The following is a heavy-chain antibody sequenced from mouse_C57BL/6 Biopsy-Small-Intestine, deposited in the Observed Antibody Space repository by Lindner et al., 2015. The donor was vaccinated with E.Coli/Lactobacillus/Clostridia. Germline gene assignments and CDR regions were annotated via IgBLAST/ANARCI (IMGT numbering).Heavy chain of an antibody. J-gene: IGHJ2*01. CDR1: GYTFTDYN. D-gene: IGHD1-1*01. Sequence: VQLQESGPELVKPGASVKMSCKASGYTFTDYNMHWVKQSHGKSLEWIGYINPNNGGTAYNQKFKGKATLTVNKSSSTAYMELRSLTSVDSAVYYCARIRVLLRFDYWGQGTTLTVSS. CDR2: INPNNGGT. V-gene: IGHV1-22*01. CDR3: ARIRVLLRFDY.